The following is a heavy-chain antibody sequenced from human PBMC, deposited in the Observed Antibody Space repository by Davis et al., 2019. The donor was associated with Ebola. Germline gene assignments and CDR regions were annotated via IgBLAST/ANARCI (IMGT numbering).Heavy chain of an antibody. D-gene: IGHD2-2*01. Sequence: GGSLRLSCAASGFTFSSYAMHWVRQAPGKGLEWVSVISYDGSNKYYADSVKGRFTISRDNSKNTLYLQMNSLRAEDTAVYYCAKDRRYCSSTSCRAGYYYYYYGMDVWGQGTTVTVSS. J-gene: IGHJ6*02. CDR1: GFTFSSYA. CDR2: ISYDGSNK. V-gene: IGHV3-30*18. CDR3: AKDRRYCSSTSCRAGYYYYYYGMDV.